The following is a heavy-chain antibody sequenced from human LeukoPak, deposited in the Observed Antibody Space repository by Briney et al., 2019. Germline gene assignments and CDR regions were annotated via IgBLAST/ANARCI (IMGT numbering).Heavy chain of an antibody. V-gene: IGHV4-59*11. Sequence: SETLSLTCTVSGGSFSNHYWSWIRQPPGKGLEWIGYIYHTGSTNYNPSLKSRVTISVDTSKNHFSLKLSSVTAANTAVYYCARGNYVDWFDPWGQGTQVTVSS. CDR3: ARGNYVDWFDP. CDR1: GGSFSNHY. J-gene: IGHJ5*02. CDR2: IYHTGST. D-gene: IGHD1-7*01.